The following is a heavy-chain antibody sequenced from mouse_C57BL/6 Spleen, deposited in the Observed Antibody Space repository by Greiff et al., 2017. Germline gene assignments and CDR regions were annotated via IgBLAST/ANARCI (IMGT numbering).Heavy chain of an antibody. Sequence: QVQLQQSGAELARPGASVKLSCKASGYTFTSYGISWVKQRTGQGLEWIGEIYPRSGNTYYNEKFKGKATLTADKSSSTAYMELRSLTSEDSAVYFCARSAYYYGSRAYYFDYWGQGTTLTVSS. J-gene: IGHJ2*01. CDR2: IYPRSGNT. CDR1: GYTFTSYG. V-gene: IGHV1-81*01. CDR3: ARSAYYYGSRAYYFDY. D-gene: IGHD1-1*01.